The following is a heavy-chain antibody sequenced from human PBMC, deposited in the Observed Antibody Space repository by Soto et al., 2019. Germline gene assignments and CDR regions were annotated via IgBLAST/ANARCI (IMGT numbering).Heavy chain of an antibody. D-gene: IGHD6-19*01. CDR1: GDNVSINSAA. CDR2: TYYRSKWYN. J-gene: IGHJ6*02. V-gene: IGHV6-1*01. Sequence: SQTLSLTCAISGDNVSINSAAWDVIRQSPSRGLEWLGRTYYRSKWYNDYAVSVKSRITINPDTSNTQFSLQLNSVTPEDTAVYYCARGYSSEYFWGQGTTVTVSS. CDR3: ARGYSSEYF.